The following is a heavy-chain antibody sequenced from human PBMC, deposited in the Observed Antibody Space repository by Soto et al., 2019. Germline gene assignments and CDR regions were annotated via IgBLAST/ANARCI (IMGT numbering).Heavy chain of an antibody. CDR2: VYYTGNS. Sequence: LTCTVSGDSVSSSSYYWGWIRQPPGRGLEWIASVYYTGNSFYNPSLKSRVALSVDISKNQFSLRLRSLTASDTAVYYCASEVSSTKGMDVWGQGTTVTVSS. D-gene: IGHD2-2*01. V-gene: IGHV4-39*01. J-gene: IGHJ6*02. CDR3: ASEVSSTKGMDV. CDR1: GDSVSSSSYY.